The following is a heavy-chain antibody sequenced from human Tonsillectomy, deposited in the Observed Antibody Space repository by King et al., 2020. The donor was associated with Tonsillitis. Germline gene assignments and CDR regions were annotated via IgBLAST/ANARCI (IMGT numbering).Heavy chain of an antibody. CDR3: AKEGLDGVSSGSAFHY. CDR1: AFTLRNSG. D-gene: IGHD6-6*01. J-gene: IGHJ4*02. V-gene: IGHV3-30*02. Sequence: VQLVESGGGVVQPGGSLRLSCAASAFTLRNSGMHGVRQAPGKGLEWVAFTQADGRKEFYTDSLKGRFTISRDNSQNTLYLEMNSLRGDDTVVYYCAKEGLDGVSSGSAFHYWGQGTVVTVSS. CDR2: TQADGRKE.